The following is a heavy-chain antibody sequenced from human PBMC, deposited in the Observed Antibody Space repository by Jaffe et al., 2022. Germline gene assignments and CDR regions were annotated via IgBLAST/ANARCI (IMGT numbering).Heavy chain of an antibody. D-gene: IGHD2-15*01. CDR1: GYTFTGYY. CDR3: ARDLNSELGYCSGGSCYSRYGAFDI. Sequence: QVQLVQSGAEVKKPGASVKVSCKASGYTFTGYYMHWVRQAPGQGLEWMGRINPNSGGTNYAQKFQGRVTMTRDTSISTAYMELSRLRSDDTAVYYCARDLNSELGYCSGGSCYSRYGAFDIWGQGTMVTVSS. J-gene: IGHJ3*02. V-gene: IGHV1-2*06. CDR2: INPNSGGT.